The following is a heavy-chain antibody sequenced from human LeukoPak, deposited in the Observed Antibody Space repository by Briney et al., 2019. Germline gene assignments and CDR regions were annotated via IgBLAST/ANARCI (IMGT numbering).Heavy chain of an antibody. D-gene: IGHD2-21*01. Sequence: GGSLRLSCVGSGFTFRSHAMSWVRQAPEKGLEFVSGIYENGGTTYYADSVKGRFSISRDNSKNTLYLQMDSLRGEDTAVYYCAKDFRIGYSAHYDYWGQGALVTVSS. CDR3: AKDFRIGYSAHYDY. V-gene: IGHV3-23*01. J-gene: IGHJ4*02. CDR1: GFTFRSHA. CDR2: IYENGGTT.